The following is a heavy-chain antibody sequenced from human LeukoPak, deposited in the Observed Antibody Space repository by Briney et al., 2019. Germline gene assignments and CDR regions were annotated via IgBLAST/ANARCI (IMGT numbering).Heavy chain of an antibody. CDR2: INPNSGGT. CDR1: GYTFTGYY. CDR3: ARKDSTRHYYGMDV. D-gene: IGHD2-2*01. V-gene: IGHV1-2*06. Sequence: ASVTVSCKASGYTFTGYYMHWVRQAPGQGLEWMGRINPNSGGTNYAQKFQGRVTMTRDTSISTAYMELSRLRSDDTAVYYCARKDSTRHYYGMDVWGQGTTVTVSS. J-gene: IGHJ6*02.